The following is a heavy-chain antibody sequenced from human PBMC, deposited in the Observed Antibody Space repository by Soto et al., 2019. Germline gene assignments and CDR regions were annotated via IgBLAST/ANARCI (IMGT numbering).Heavy chain of an antibody. CDR3: AGTDRLRYFDWLLSAYSNATNIDAFDI. CDR2: IYHSGST. Sequence: PSETLSLTCAFSGGSISSSNWWSWVRQPPGKGLEWIGEIYHSGSTNYNPSLKSRVTISVDKSKNQFSLKLSSVTAADTAVYYYAGTDRLRYFDWLLSAYSNATNIDAFDIWGQGTMVTVSS. V-gene: IGHV4-4*02. J-gene: IGHJ3*02. D-gene: IGHD3-9*01. CDR1: GGSISSSNW.